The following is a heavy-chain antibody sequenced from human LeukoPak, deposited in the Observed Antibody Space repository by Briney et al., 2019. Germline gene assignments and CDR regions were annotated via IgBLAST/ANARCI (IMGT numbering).Heavy chain of an antibody. V-gene: IGHV3-30*19. CDR3: ARLGIAVAGQFDY. Sequence: PGRSLRLSCAASGFTFSSYGMHWVRQAPGKGLEWVAVISYDGSNKYYADSVKGRFTISRDNSKNTLYLQMNSLRAEDTAVYYCARLGIAVAGQFDYWGQGTLVTVSS. D-gene: IGHD6-19*01. CDR2: ISYDGSNK. J-gene: IGHJ4*02. CDR1: GFTFSSYG.